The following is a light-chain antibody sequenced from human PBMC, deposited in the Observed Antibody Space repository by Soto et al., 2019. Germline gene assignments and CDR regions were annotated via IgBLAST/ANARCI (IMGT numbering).Light chain of an antibody. Sequence: SYELTQPPSVSVAPGKTARITCGGNNIGSKGVHWYQQKPGQAPVLVIYYTTDRPSGIPERFSGSNSGNTATLTISRVEAGDEADYYCQVWDSSNEHVIFGGGTKLTVL. J-gene: IGLJ2*01. CDR1: NIGSKG. V-gene: IGLV3-21*04. CDR2: YTT. CDR3: QVWDSSNEHVI.